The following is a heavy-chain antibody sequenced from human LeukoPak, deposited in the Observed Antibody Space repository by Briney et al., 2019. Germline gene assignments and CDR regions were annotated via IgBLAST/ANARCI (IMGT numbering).Heavy chain of an antibody. Sequence: SETLSLTCAVYGGSFSGYYWSWIRQPPGKGLEWIGEINHSGSTNYNPSLKSRVTISVDTSKNQFSLRLSSVTAADTAVYYCARGVRRWLQLSYFDYWGQGTLVTVSS. J-gene: IGHJ4*02. V-gene: IGHV4-34*01. CDR1: GGSFSGYY. CDR2: INHSGST. D-gene: IGHD5-24*01. CDR3: ARGVRRWLQLSYFDY.